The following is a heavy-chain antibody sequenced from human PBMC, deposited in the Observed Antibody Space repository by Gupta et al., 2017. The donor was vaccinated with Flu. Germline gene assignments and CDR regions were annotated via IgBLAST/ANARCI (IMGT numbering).Heavy chain of an antibody. CDR2: IYYSGRT. D-gene: IGHD3-22*01. CDR3: ASYDSGGYSLEY. Sequence: QVQLQESSPGLVKPSETLSLTCTVSGGSINGYYCGWIRQPPGKGLEWIGYIYYSGRTKYNPALKSRVAMSVDTSQNHFSLKMNSVTAADTAVYYCASYDSGGYSLEYWGQVTLVTVSS. CDR1: GGSINGYY. J-gene: IGHJ4*02. V-gene: IGHV4-59*01.